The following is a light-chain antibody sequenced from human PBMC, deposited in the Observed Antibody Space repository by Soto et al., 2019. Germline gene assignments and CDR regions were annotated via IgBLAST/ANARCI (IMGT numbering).Light chain of an antibody. CDR2: GAF. V-gene: IGKV3-20*01. Sequence: EIVLTQSPGTLSLSPGERATLSCRASQSVSSSYLAWYQQKPGQAPRLLIYGAFSRATGITDRFSGSGSGTDFTLTISRLEPEDFAVYSCQQYGSSPRTFGQGTKVEIK. CDR1: QSVSSSY. J-gene: IGKJ1*01. CDR3: QQYGSSPRT.